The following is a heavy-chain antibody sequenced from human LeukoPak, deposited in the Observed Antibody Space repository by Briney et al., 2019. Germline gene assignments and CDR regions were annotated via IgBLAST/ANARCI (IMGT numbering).Heavy chain of an antibody. V-gene: IGHV4-39*07. CDR3: ARDRPRSGYDR. CDR2: IYYSGRT. J-gene: IGHJ4*02. Sequence: SETLSLTCTVSVGSISSSSYYGGWIRQPPGEGLEWIGSIYYSGRTYYNPSLKSRVTISVDTSKNQSSMKLSSVPAADTAVYYCARDRPRSGYDRWGQGTLVTVSS. D-gene: IGHD5-12*01. CDR1: VGSISSSSYY.